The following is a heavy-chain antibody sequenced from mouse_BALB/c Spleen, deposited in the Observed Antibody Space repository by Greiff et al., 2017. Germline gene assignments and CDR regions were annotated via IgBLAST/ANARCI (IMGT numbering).Heavy chain of an antibody. D-gene: IGHD2-3*01. CDR1: GYSITSCYY. Sequence: EVQLVESGPGLVKPSQSLSLTCSVTGYSITSCYYWNWIRQFPGNKLEWMGYISYDGSNNYNPSLKNRISITRDTSKNQFFLKLNSVTTEDTATYYCAREAIYDGYYASWFAYWGQGTLVTVSA. CDR2: ISYDGSN. J-gene: IGHJ3*01. V-gene: IGHV3-6*02. CDR3: AREAIYDGYYASWFAY.